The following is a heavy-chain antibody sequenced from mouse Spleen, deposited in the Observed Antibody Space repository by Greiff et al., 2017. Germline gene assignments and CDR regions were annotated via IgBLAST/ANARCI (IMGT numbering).Heavy chain of an antibody. V-gene: IGHV1-76*01. CDR3: ARAPNWAYYFDY. CDR2: IYPGSGNT. D-gene: IGHD4-1*01. Sequence: QVQLQQSGAELVRPGASVKLSCKASGYTFTDYYINWVKQRPGQGLEWIARIYPGSGNTYYNEKFKGKATLTAEKSSSTAYMQLSSLTSEDSAVYFCARAPNWAYYFDYWGQGTTLTVSS. CDR1: GYTFTDYY. J-gene: IGHJ2*01.